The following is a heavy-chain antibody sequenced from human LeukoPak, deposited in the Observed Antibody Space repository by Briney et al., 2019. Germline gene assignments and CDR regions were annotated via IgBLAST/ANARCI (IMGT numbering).Heavy chain of an antibody. CDR1: GFTFSSHW. J-gene: IGHJ4*02. D-gene: IGHD2-2*01. CDR2: ISSDSSNR. Sequence: GGSLRLSCVPSGFTFSSHWMHWVRQVPGKGLVWVSRISSDSSNRRYAESVEGRFAVSRDNAKNMLFMQMNSLIPEDTAVYYCAKTHSTSWGYFDYWGKGTLVTVSS. CDR3: AKTHSTSWGYFDY. V-gene: IGHV3-74*01.